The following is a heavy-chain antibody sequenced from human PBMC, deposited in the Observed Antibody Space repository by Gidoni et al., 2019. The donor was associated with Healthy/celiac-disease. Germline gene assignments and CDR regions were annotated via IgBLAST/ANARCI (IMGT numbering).Heavy chain of an antibody. V-gene: IGHV4-61*01. CDR3: AREGTSGWYKTDY. D-gene: IGHD6-19*01. J-gene: IGHJ4*02. CDR1: GGSLSCGSYY. Sequence: QVQLQESGPALVKPSETLSLPCTVPGGSLSCGSYYWSWIRQPPGKGLEWIGYIYYSGSTNYNPSLKSGVTISVDTSKNQFSLKLSSVTAADTAVYYCAREGTSGWYKTDYWGQGTLVTVSS. CDR2: IYYSGST.